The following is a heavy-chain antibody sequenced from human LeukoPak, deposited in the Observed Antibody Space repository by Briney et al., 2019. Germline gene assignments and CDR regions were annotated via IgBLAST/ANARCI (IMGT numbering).Heavy chain of an antibody. CDR1: GGSFSGYY. J-gene: IGHJ4*02. CDR3: AREKTDDYDFWSGYLSYFDY. V-gene: IGHV4-34*01. Sequence: KTSETLSLTCAVYGGSFSGYYWSWIRQPPGKGLEWIGEINHSGSTNYNPSLKSRVTISVDTSKNQFSLKLSSVTAADTAVYYCAREKTDDYDFWSGYLSYFDYWGQGTLVTVSS. CDR2: INHSGST. D-gene: IGHD3-3*01.